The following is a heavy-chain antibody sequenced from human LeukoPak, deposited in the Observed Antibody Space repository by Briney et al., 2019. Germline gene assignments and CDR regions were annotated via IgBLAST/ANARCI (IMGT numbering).Heavy chain of an antibody. Sequence: PVKVSCKASGGTFSSYAISWVRQAPGQGLEWMGGIIPIFGTANYAQKFQGRVTITADKSTSTAYMELSSLRSEDTAVYYCASSSWNEYFQHWGQGTLVTVSS. CDR1: GGTFSSYA. CDR3: ASSSWNEYFQH. D-gene: IGHD6-13*01. J-gene: IGHJ1*01. V-gene: IGHV1-69*06. CDR2: IIPIFGTA.